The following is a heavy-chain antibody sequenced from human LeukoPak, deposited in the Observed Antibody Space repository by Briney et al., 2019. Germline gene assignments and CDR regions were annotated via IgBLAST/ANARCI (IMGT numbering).Heavy chain of an antibody. Sequence: SETLSLTCTVSGGSISSSSYYWGWIRQPPGKGLEWIGSIYYSGSTYYNPSLKSRVTISVDTSKNQFSLKLSSVTAADTAVYYCARAQLQYSGSGSSDYWGQGTLVTVSS. CDR2: IYYSGST. D-gene: IGHD3-10*01. V-gene: IGHV4-39*07. J-gene: IGHJ4*02. CDR3: ARAQLQYSGSGSSDY. CDR1: GGSISSSSYY.